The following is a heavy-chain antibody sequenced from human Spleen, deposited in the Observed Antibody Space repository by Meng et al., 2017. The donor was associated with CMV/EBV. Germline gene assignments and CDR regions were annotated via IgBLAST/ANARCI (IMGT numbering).Heavy chain of an antibody. CDR1: GFTFSSYG. CDR3: ARASPQYNILTGYHTPFDY. D-gene: IGHD3-9*01. V-gene: IGHV3-30*02. CDR2: IRYDGSNK. J-gene: IGHJ4*02. Sequence: GESLKISCAASGFTFSSYGMHWVRQAPGKGLEWVTFIRYDGSNKYYADSVKGRFTISRDNSKNTLYLQMNSLRVEDTAVYYCARASPQYNILTGYHTPFDYWGQGTLVTVSS.